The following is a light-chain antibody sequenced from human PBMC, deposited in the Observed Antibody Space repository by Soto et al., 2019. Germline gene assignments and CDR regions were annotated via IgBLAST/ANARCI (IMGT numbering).Light chain of an antibody. V-gene: IGKV1-27*01. Sequence: DIQMTQSPSSLSASVGDRVTITCRASQAINNYLAWYQQKPVKVPTLLISAASTLQSGVPSRFSGSGSGTDFPLTISSLQPEDVATYYCQKFNAVPTFGGGTKVEI. CDR1: QAINNY. CDR2: AAS. J-gene: IGKJ4*01. CDR3: QKFNAVPT.